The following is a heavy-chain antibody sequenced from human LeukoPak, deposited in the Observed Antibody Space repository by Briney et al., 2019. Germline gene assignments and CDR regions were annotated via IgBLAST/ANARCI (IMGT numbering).Heavy chain of an antibody. CDR2: ISYGGSNK. D-gene: IGHD6-19*01. V-gene: IGHV3-30*03. J-gene: IGHJ4*02. CDR1: GFTFSTYG. CDR3: ARDLWGRYSSGWYDLAY. Sequence: PGRSLRLSCAASGFTFSTYGMHWVRQAPGKGLEWVAVISYGGSNKYYADSVKGRFTISRDNSKNTLYLQMNSLRAEDTAVYYCARDLWGRYSSGWYDLAYWGQGTLVTVFS.